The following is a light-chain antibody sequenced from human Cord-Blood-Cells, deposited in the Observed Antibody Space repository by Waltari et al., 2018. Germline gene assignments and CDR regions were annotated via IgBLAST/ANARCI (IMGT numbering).Light chain of an antibody. Sequence: EIVLTQSPATLSLSPGERATLSCRASQSISSYLAWYQQKPGQAPRLLIYDASNWATGIPARFSGSGSGTEFTLTISSLEPEDFAAYYCQQRSNWPITFGQGTRLEIK. J-gene: IGKJ5*01. CDR1: QSISSY. CDR3: QQRSNWPIT. CDR2: DAS. V-gene: IGKV3-11*01.